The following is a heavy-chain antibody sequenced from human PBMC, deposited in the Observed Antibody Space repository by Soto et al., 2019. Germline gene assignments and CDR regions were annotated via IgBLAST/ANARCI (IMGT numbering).Heavy chain of an antibody. CDR3: ARDQEWYFDL. CDR1: GFTFSSYA. J-gene: IGHJ2*01. V-gene: IGHV3-74*01. CDR2: ISSDGSST. Sequence: EVQLLESGGGLVQPGGSLRLSCAASGFTFSSYAMSWVRQAPGKGLEWVSGISSDGSSTSYADSVRGRFTISRDNAKNTLYLQMNSLRAEDTAVYYCARDQEWYFDLWGRGTLVTVSS.